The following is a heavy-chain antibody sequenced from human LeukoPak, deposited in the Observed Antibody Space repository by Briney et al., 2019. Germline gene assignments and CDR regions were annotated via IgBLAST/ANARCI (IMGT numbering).Heavy chain of an antibody. CDR2: IYYSGST. J-gene: IGHJ4*02. CDR1: SGSVSSGSSY. V-gene: IGHV4-61*01. Sequence: SETLSLTCTVSSGSVSSGSSYWIWIRQPPGKGLEWIGYIYYSGSTNYSPSLKSRVTISVDTSKNQFSLKLSSVTAADTAVYYCAREYYDSSGYYLFDYWGQGTLVTVSS. D-gene: IGHD3-22*01. CDR3: AREYYDSSGYYLFDY.